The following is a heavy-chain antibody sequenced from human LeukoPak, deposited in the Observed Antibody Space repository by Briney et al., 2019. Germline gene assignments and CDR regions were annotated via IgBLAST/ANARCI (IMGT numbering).Heavy chain of an antibody. V-gene: IGHV3-23*01. D-gene: IGHD2-2*01. CDR1: GFTFSSYG. CDR3: AHGAMYQLDY. CDR2: IIGGGGST. J-gene: IGHJ4*02. Sequence: GGSLRLSCAASGFTFSSYGMSWVRQAPGKGLEWVSGIIGGGGSTYYADSVKGRFTISGDNSRNTLFLQMNSLRAEDTAVYYCAHGAMYQLDYWGQGTLVTVSS.